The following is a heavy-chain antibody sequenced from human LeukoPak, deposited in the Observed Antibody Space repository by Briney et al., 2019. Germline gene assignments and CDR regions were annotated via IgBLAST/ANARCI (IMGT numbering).Heavy chain of an antibody. D-gene: IGHD3-3*01. CDR3: AKKSPIFGVVIPLFDY. CDR1: GFTFDDYA. V-gene: IGHV3-9*01. CDR2: SSWNSGSI. J-gene: IGHJ4*02. Sequence: PGGSLRLSCAASGFTFDDYAMHWVRQAPGKGLEWVSGSSWNSGSIGYADSVKGRFTISRDNAKNSLYLQVNSLRAEDTAVCHCAKKSPIFGVVIPLFDYWGQGTLVSVSS.